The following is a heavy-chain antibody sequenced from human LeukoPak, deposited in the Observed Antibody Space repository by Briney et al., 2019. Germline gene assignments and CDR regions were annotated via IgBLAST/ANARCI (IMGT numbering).Heavy chain of an antibody. V-gene: IGHV4-34*01. Sequence: SETLSLTCAVYGGSFSGYYWSWIRQPPGKGLEWIGEINHSGSTNHNPSLKSRVTISVDTSKNQFSLKPSSVTAADTAVYYCARGIQLWFSWVFDYWGQGTLVTVSS. J-gene: IGHJ4*02. CDR1: GGSFSGYY. CDR2: INHSGST. D-gene: IGHD5-18*01. CDR3: ARGIQLWFSWVFDY.